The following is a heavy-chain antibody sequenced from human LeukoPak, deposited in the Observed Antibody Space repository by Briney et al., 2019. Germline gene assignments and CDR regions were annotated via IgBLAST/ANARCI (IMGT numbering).Heavy chain of an antibody. CDR3: ARAPDLDIVVVYDAFDI. V-gene: IGHV5-51*01. Sequence: GESPKISCKGSGYSFTSYWIGWVRQMPGKGLEWMGIIYPGDSDTRYSPSFQGQVTISADKSISTAYLQWSSLKASDTAMYYCARAPDLDIVVVYDAFDIWGQGTMVTVSS. J-gene: IGHJ3*02. D-gene: IGHD2-2*01. CDR2: IYPGDSDT. CDR1: GYSFTSYW.